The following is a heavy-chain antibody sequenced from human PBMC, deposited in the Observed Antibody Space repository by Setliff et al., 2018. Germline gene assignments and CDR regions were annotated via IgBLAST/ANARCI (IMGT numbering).Heavy chain of an antibody. CDR3: ARDSKD. CDR2: INHSGST. J-gene: IGHJ4*02. D-gene: IGHD2-15*01. Sequence: KASETLSLTCAVYGGSFSGYYWSWIRQPPGKGLEWIGEINHSGSTNYNPSLKSRVTISVDTSKNQFSLKLSSVTAADTAVYYCARDSKDWGQGTLVTVSS. CDR1: GGSFSGYY. V-gene: IGHV4-34*01.